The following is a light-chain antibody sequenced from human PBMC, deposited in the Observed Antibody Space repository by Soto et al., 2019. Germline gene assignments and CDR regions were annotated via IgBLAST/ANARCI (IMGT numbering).Light chain of an antibody. CDR2: DVN. Sequence: QSALTQPRSVSGSPGQSVTISCTGTSSDVGGYYFVSWYQQHPGKAPKLIIYDVNKRPSGVPDRFSGSKSGNTASLTISGLQSEDESHYYCCSYAADYTYVFGTGTKVTVL. V-gene: IGLV2-11*01. CDR1: SSDVGGYYF. J-gene: IGLJ1*01. CDR3: CSYAADYTYV.